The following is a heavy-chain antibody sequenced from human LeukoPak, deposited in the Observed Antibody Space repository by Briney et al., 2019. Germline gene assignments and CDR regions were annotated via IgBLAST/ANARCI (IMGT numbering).Heavy chain of an antibody. V-gene: IGHV3-64*01. CDR1: GFTFSNYA. J-gene: IGHJ3*02. CDR3: ARDRRYYYDSSDYYSAFDI. D-gene: IGHD3-22*01. Sequence: GGSLRLSCAASGFTFSNYAIHWVRQAPGKGLEYVSAINSNGGSTYYVNSVKGRFTISRDNSKNTLYLQMGSLRAEDMAVYYCARDRRYYYDSSDYYSAFDIWGQGTLVTVSS. CDR2: INSNGGST.